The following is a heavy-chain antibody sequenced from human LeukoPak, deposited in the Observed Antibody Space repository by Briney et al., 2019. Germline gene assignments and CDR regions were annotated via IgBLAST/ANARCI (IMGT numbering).Heavy chain of an antibody. D-gene: IGHD3-3*01. CDR2: INHSGST. CDR3: AGEYYDFWSGYYVDY. J-gene: IGHJ4*02. V-gene: IGHV4-34*01. CDR1: GGSFSGYY. Sequence: SETLSLTCAVYGGSFSGYYWSWIRQPPGKGLEWIGEINHSGSTNSNPSLKSRVTISVDTSKNQFSLKLSSVTAADTAVYYCAGEYYDFWSGYYVDYWARELWSPSPQ.